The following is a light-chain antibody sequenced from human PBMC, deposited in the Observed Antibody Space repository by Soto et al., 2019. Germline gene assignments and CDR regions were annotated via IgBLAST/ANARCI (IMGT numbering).Light chain of an antibody. J-gene: IGKJ1*01. CDR3: QQSNNWPKT. Sequence: EIVMTQSPATLSVSPGETATLSCRASQSVNSNLAWYQQKPGQALRLLISDASTRAAGLPARFSGSGSGTEFTLTISSLQSEDFAVYFCQQSNNWPKTFGQGTKVDIK. CDR2: DAS. V-gene: IGKV3-15*01. CDR1: QSVNSN.